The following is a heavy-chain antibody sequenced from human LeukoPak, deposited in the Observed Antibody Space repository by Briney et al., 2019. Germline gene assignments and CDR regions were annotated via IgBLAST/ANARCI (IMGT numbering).Heavy chain of an antibody. D-gene: IGHD3-22*01. Sequence: PGGSLRLSCAASGFTLRKYNMNWVRQAPGKGLEWVSFISGTSGTTYYAASVKGRFTISSDNAQNSLFLQMNSLRAEDTAVYYCARDYYDSSGQFYFASWSQGTLVTVSS. V-gene: IGHV3-48*04. CDR3: ARDYYDSSGQFYFAS. CDR1: GFTLRKYN. CDR2: ISGTSGTT. J-gene: IGHJ4*02.